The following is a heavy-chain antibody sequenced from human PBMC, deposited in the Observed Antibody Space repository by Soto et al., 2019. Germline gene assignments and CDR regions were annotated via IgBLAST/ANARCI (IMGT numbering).Heavy chain of an antibody. CDR3: ATHSFDNLSAGDS. CDR1: GFAFSGYG. Sequence: PGGSLRLSCAASGFAFSGYGMHWVRQAPGKGLEWVANIKQDGSEKYYVDSVKGRFTISRDNAKNSVYLQMNSLRAEDTAVYYCATHSFDNLSAGDSWGQGTLVTVSS. D-gene: IGHD5-18*01. J-gene: IGHJ4*02. CDR2: IKQDGSEK. V-gene: IGHV3-7*01.